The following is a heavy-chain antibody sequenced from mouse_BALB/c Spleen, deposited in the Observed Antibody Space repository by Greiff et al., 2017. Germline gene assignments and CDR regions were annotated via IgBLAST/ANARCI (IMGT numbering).Heavy chain of an antibody. CDR1: GFTFSDYY. CDR2: ISDGGSYT. CDR3: ARGLYHFDV. D-gene: IGHD2-1*01. V-gene: IGHV5-4*02. J-gene: IGHJ1*01. Sequence: EVMLVESGGGLVKPGGSLKLSCAASGFTFSDYYMYWVRQTPEKRLEWVATISDGGSYTYYPDSVKGRFTISRDNAKNNLYLQMSSLKSEDTAMYYCARGLYHFDVWGAGTTVTVSS.